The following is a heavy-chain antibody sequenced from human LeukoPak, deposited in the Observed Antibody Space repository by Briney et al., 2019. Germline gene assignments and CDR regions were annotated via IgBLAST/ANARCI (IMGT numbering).Heavy chain of an antibody. J-gene: IGHJ4*02. V-gene: IGHV5-51*01. CDR2: IYPGDSDA. CDR3: AIDYGDYGAY. CDR1: GYSFTSYW. D-gene: IGHD4-17*01. Sequence: GESLQISCKSSGYSFTSYWIGWVRQMPGKGLEWMAIIYPGDSDARYSPSFQGQVTISADKSISTAYLQWRSLKASDTAMYYCAIDYGDYGAYWGQGTLVTVSS.